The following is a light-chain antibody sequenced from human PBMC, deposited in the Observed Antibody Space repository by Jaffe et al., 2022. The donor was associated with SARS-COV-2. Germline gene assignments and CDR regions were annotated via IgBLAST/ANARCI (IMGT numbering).Light chain of an antibody. CDR1: ALPKQY. CDR2: KDS. Sequence: SYELTQPPSVSVSPGQTARITCSGDALPKQYAYWYQQKPGQAPVLVIYKDSERPSGIPERFSGSSSGTTVTLTISGVQAEDEADYYCQSADSSGTIQWVFGGGTKLTVL. CDR3: QSADSSGTIQWV. J-gene: IGLJ3*02. V-gene: IGLV3-25*03.